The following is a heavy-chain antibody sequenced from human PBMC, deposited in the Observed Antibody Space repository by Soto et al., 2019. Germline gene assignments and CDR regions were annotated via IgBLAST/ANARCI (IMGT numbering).Heavy chain of an antibody. D-gene: IGHD6-19*01. CDR2: ILYDGSKK. V-gene: IGHV3-30*18. J-gene: IGHJ6*04. Sequence: GGSLRLCCAASGFNFSSYGMHWVRQAAGKGLEWVAVILYDGSKKYYADSMKGRFTISRASSNHPPLPQMGSFGYWETVLFYFVKDGSSGWPFFDDMDVWGKGTTVTVSS. CDR3: VKDGSSGWPFFDDMDV. CDR1: GFNFSSYG.